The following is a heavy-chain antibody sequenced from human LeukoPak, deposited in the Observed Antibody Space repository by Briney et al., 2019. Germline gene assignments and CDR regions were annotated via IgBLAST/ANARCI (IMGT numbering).Heavy chain of an antibody. CDR3: AKAYGSGSYSPYYFDY. CDR2: ISWNSGSI. J-gene: IGHJ4*02. Sequence: GGSLRLSCAASGFTFDDYAMHWVRHAPGKGLEWVSGISWNSGSIVYADSVKGRLTISRDNAKNSLYLQMNSLRAEHTALYYCAKAYGSGSYSPYYFDYWGQGTLVTVSS. CDR1: GFTFDDYA. V-gene: IGHV3-9*01. D-gene: IGHD3-10*01.